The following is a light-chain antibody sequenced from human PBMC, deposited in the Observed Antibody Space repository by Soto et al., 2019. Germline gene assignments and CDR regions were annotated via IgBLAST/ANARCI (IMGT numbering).Light chain of an antibody. CDR2: DAS. V-gene: IGKV3-11*01. CDR1: QSVGSS. Sequence: EIVLTQSPATLSLSPGERVTLSCRASQSVGSSLAWYQQKPGQAPRLLIYDASNMATGIPARFSGSGSGTDFTLTISSLEPEDFAVYYCQQRTDWPPWTFGQGTKVEIK. CDR3: QQRTDWPPWT. J-gene: IGKJ1*01.